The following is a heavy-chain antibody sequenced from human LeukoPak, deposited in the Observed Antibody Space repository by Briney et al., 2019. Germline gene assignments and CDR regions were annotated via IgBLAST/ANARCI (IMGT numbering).Heavy chain of an antibody. D-gene: IGHD2-15*01. CDR2: IYTSGST. CDR1: GGSISSYY. V-gene: IGHV4-4*07. J-gene: IGHJ6*02. CDR3: ARDVVVVAAPTYYYYGMDV. Sequence: SETLSLTCTVSGGSISSYYWSWIRQPAGKGLEWIGRIYTSGSTNYNPSLKSRVTMSVDTSKNQFSLKLSSVTAADTAVYYCARDVVVVAAPTYYYYGMDVWGQGTTVTVSS.